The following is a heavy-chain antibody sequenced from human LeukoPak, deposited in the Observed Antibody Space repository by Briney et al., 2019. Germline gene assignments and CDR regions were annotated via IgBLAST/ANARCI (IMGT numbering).Heavy chain of an antibody. CDR2: INAGNGNT. D-gene: IGHD3-10*01. CDR3: ARERGITMVRGATRNWFDP. V-gene: IGHV1-3*01. J-gene: IGHJ5*02. Sequence: GASVKDSCKASGYTFTSYAMHWVRQAPGQRLEWMGWINAGNGNTKYSQKFRGRVTITRDTSASTAYMELRSLRSEDTAVYYCARERGITMVRGATRNWFDPWGQGTPVTVSS. CDR1: GYTFTSYA.